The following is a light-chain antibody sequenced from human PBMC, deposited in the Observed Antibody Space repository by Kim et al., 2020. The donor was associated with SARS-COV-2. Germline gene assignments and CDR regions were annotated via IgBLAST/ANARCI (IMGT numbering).Light chain of an antibody. Sequence: QTDTQNSTGNSKEGGDQGAAGVQQNQGHPPKRLSYRHKNRPSGISERLSASRSGNTASLTITGLQPEDEADYYCSAWDSSLSAWVFGGGTQLTVL. CDR2: RHK. CDR1: SKEGGDQG. J-gene: IGLJ3*02. CDR3: SAWDSSLSAWV. V-gene: IGLV10-54*01.